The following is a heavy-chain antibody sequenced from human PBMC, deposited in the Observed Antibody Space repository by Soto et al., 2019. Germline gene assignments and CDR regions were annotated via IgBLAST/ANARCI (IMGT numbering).Heavy chain of an antibody. D-gene: IGHD3-22*01. CDR3: ARDLSSRYDSSGYYSGWFDP. Sequence: ASVKVSCKASGYTFTSYDISWVRQAPGQGLEWMGGIIPIFGTANYAQKFQGRVTITADESTSTAYMELSSLRSEDTAVYYCARDLSSRYDSSGYYSGWFDPWGQGTLVTVSS. CDR1: GYTFTSYD. J-gene: IGHJ5*02. V-gene: IGHV1-69*13. CDR2: IIPIFGTA.